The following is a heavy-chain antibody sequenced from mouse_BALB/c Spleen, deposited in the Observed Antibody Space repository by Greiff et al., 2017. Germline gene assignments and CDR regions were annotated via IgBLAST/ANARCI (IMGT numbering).Heavy chain of an antibody. CDR2: INPDSSTI. Sequence: EVMLVESGGGLVQPGGSLKLSCAASGFDFSRYWMSWVRQAPGKGLEWIGEINPDSSTINYTPSLKDKFIISRDNAKNTLYLQMSKVRSEDTALYYCARQGAYYFDYWGQGTTLTVSS. J-gene: IGHJ2*01. CDR3: ARQGAYYFDY. CDR1: GFDFSRYW. V-gene: IGHV4-1*02.